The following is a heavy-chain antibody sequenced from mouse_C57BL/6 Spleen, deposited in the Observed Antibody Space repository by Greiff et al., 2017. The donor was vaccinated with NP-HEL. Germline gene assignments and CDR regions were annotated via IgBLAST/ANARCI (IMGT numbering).Heavy chain of an antibody. CDR1: GYAFSSSW. CDR3: ARGTLLRRAMDY. CDR2: IYPGDGDT. J-gene: IGHJ4*01. Sequence: VQGVESGPELVKPGASVKISCKASGYAFSSSWMNWVKQRPGKGLEWIGRIYPGDGDTNYNGKFKGKATLTADKSSSTAYMQLSSLTSEDSAVYFCARGTLLRRAMDYWGQGTSVTVSS. V-gene: IGHV1-82*01. D-gene: IGHD1-1*01.